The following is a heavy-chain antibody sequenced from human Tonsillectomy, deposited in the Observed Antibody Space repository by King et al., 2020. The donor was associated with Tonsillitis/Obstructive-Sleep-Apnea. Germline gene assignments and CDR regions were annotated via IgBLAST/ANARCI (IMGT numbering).Heavy chain of an antibody. Sequence: LVQSGAEVKKPGASGKVSCKVSGYTLTDLSMHWVRQAPGKGLEWMGGFGPDDGETIYAQKFQGRVTMTEDTSSDTAYMELSSLRSEDTAVYYCATQQWLRFGGFTFDFWGQGTLVTVSS. V-gene: IGHV1-24*01. CDR3: ATQQWLRFGGFTFDF. CDR2: FGPDDGET. J-gene: IGHJ4*02. D-gene: IGHD3-16*01. CDR1: GYTLTDLS.